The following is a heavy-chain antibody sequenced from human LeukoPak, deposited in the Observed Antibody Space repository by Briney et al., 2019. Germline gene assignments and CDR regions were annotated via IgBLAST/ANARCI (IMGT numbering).Heavy chain of an antibody. Sequence: SETLSLTCSVSGFSISGGYYWGWIRQPPGKGLEWLGSIYHSGSTNYNPSLKSRVTISVDTSKSQFSLKLSSVTAADTAVYYCARQYYDILTGPHPHFDYWGQGTLVIVSS. V-gene: IGHV4-38-2*02. CDR2: IYHSGST. CDR3: ARQYYDILTGPHPHFDY. D-gene: IGHD3-9*01. CDR1: GFSISGGYY. J-gene: IGHJ4*02.